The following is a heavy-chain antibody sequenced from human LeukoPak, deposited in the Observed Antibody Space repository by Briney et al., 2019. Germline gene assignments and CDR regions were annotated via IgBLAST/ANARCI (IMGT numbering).Heavy chain of an antibody. CDR3: AKDSGHDYGDYVGSWYYYYMDV. D-gene: IGHD4-17*01. Sequence: GGSLRLSCAASGFTFSSYGMHWVRQAPGKGLEWVAFISYDESNKYYADSVKGRFTISRDNSKNTLYLQMNSLRAEDTAVYYCAKDSGHDYGDYVGSWYYYYMDVWGKGTTVTVSS. J-gene: IGHJ6*03. V-gene: IGHV3-30*18. CDR1: GFTFSSYG. CDR2: ISYDESNK.